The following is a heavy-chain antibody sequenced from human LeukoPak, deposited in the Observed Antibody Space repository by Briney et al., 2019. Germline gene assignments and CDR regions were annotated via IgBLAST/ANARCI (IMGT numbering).Heavy chain of an antibody. Sequence: GGSLRLSCAASGFTFSTYDMHWVRQAPGKGLEWVALISSDGSNEVYADSVKGRFTISRDNSKNTLYLQMNSLGPEDTAVYYCATNPRGPTFSPGNPIYYMDVWGKGTTVTVSS. CDR3: ATNPRGPTFSPGNPIYYMDV. D-gene: IGHD1-26*01. V-gene: IGHV3-30-3*01. CDR2: ISSDGSNE. J-gene: IGHJ6*03. CDR1: GFTFSTYD.